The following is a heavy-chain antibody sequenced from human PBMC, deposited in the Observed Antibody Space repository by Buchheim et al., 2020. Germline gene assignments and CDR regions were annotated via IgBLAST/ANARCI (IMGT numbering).Heavy chain of an antibody. V-gene: IGHV3-48*03. Sequence: EVQLVESGGGLVQPGGSLRLSCAASGFTFSRFEMNWVRQAPGKGLEWVSYISSRGTTIYYADSVKGRFTISRDNPKNSLYLQLNSLRAEDTAVYLCAREIDYGAYTYFFDSWGQGTL. J-gene: IGHJ4*02. D-gene: IGHD4-17*01. CDR2: ISSRGTTI. CDR3: AREIDYGAYTYFFDS. CDR1: GFTFSRFE.